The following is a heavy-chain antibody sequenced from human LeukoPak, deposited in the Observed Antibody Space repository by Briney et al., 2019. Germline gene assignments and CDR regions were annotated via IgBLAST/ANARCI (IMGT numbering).Heavy chain of an antibody. Sequence: SETLSLTCTVSGGSIATSSYYWGWIRQPPGKGLEWIGSIYYSGSTYYSPSLKSRLTISVDTSKNQFSLKLSSVTAADTAVYYCARHPGWPTVHFDYWGQGTLVTVSS. CDR1: GGSIATSSYY. J-gene: IGHJ4*02. V-gene: IGHV4-39*01. CDR2: IYYSGST. CDR3: ARHPGWPTVHFDY. D-gene: IGHD4-17*01.